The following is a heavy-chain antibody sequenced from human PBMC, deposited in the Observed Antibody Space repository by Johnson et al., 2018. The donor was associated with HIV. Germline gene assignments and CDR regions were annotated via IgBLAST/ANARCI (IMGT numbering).Heavy chain of an antibody. V-gene: IGHV3-53*01. D-gene: IGHD6-13*01. J-gene: IGHJ3*02. CDR1: GFAVSSNY. Sequence: EMQLVESGGGLIQPGGSLRLSCAASGFAVSSNYMSWVRQAPGKGLEWVSVIYSGGSTYYADSVKGRFTISRDNSKNTLYLQMNSLRVEDTAVYYCAKDQWSSSWTNDAFDIWGQGTKVSVSS. CDR2: IYSGGST. CDR3: AKDQWSSSWTNDAFDI.